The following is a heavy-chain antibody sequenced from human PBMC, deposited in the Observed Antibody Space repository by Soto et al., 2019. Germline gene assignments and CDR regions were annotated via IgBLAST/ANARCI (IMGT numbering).Heavy chain of an antibody. V-gene: IGHV1-3*01. J-gene: IGHJ6*02. CDR2: INPGNGDT. CDR3: ARTDCSSTSCYNYYYYGMDV. Sequence: SVKVSCKTSGYSFTKYGLHWVRQAPGQRLEWMGWINPGNGDTKYSQKFQGRVTITRDTSATTAYMELSSLRSEDSAVFYCARTDCSSTSCYNYYYYGMDVWGQGTTVTVSS. D-gene: IGHD2-2*01. CDR1: GYSFTKYG.